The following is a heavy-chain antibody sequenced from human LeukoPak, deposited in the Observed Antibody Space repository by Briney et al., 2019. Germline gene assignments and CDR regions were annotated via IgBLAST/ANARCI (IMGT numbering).Heavy chain of an antibody. CDR1: GFTFRTYG. V-gene: IGHV3-33*01. CDR2: IWYDGSNK. Sequence: GGSLRLSCAASGFTFRTYGMHWVRQAPGKGLEWAAVIWYDGSNKYYADSVKGRFTISRDNSKNTLYLLMNSLRAEDTAVYYCARGTRYDSSGYYSQDLDYWGQGTLVTVSS. D-gene: IGHD3-22*01. CDR3: ARGTRYDSSGYYSQDLDY. J-gene: IGHJ4*02.